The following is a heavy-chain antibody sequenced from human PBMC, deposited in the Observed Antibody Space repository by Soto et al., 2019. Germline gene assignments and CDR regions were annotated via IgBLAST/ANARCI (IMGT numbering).Heavy chain of an antibody. CDR1: GLPFSSTF. CDR2: ISGSSSSI. CDR3: ATGPIYSNIDN. V-gene: IGHV3-48*02. Sequence: GGSLRLSCAASGLPFSSTFMNWVRQAPGKGLEWVSYISGSSSSIFYADSVKGRFTVSRDNAMNSLFLQMNNLRDEDSAVYYCATGPIYSNIDNWGQGTQVTPSS. D-gene: IGHD2-15*01. J-gene: IGHJ4*02.